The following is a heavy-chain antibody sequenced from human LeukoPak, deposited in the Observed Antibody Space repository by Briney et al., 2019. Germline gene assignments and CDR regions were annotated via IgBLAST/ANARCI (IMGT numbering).Heavy chain of an antibody. D-gene: IGHD4-23*01. CDR1: GYTFSIYG. Sequence: ASVRVSCKASGYTFSIYGFSWVRQAPGQGLEWMGWISAYNGNTNYAQKFQGRVTMTTDTSTSTAHMELRSLRSDDTAVYYCARQGYSGHSQGAADYWGQGTLVTVSS. CDR2: ISAYNGNT. V-gene: IGHV1-18*01. CDR3: ARQGYSGHSQGAADY. J-gene: IGHJ4*02.